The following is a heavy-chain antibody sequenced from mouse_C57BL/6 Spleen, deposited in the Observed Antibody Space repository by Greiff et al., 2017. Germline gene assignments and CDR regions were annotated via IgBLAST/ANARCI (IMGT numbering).Heavy chain of an antibody. CDR3: AREGYGSFFDY. D-gene: IGHD1-1*01. CDR2: INPNNGGT. Sequence: EVKLMESGPELVKPGASVKMSCKASGYTFTDYNMHWVKQSHGKSLEWIGYINPNNGGTSYNQKFKGKATLTVNKSSSTAYMELRSLTSEDSAVYYCAREGYGSFFDYWGQGTTLTVSS. V-gene: IGHV1-22*01. J-gene: IGHJ2*01. CDR1: GYTFTDYN.